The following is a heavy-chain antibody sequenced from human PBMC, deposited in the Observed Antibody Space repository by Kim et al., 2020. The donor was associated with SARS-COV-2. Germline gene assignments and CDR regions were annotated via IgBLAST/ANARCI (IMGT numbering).Heavy chain of an antibody. V-gene: IGHV4-34*01. J-gene: IGHJ3*01. Sequence: SETLSLTCAVYNESFTAYYWTWIRQPPGEGLEWIGEINHRGNANYNPLLNSRVALSVDTSKKQLSLKLHSVTAADTAMYYCARGRMSVVVIFPTPDDAVDAWGQGTMVTVSS. CDR1: NESFTAYY. CDR2: INHRGNA. CDR3: ARGRMSVVVIFPTPDDAVDA. D-gene: IGHD2-21*01.